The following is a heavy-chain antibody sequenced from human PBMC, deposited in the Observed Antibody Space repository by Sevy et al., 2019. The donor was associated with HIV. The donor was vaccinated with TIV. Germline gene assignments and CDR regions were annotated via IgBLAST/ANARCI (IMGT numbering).Heavy chain of an antibody. CDR1: GGTFSSYA. CDR3: ARVTGPYYFDY. D-gene: IGHD7-27*01. J-gene: IGHJ4*02. CDR2: IIPIFGTA. Sequence: ASVKVSCKASGGTFSSYAISWVRQAPGQGLEWMGGIIPIFGTANYAQKFQGRVTITADKSTSTAYMELSSLRSEDTAVYYCARVTGPYYFDYWGQRTLVTASS. V-gene: IGHV1-69*06.